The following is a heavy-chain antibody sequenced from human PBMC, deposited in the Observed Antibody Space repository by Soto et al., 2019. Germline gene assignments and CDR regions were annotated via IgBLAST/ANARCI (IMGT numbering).Heavy chain of an antibody. D-gene: IGHD3-3*01. CDR2: IYNSGIT. J-gene: IGHJ5*02. CDR3: ARGVTVFGLVSRFWFDP. Sequence: PSETLSLTCTVSGGSISSGDYSWSWVRRSPGKGPEWIGHIYNSGITYYNPSLKSRVVISIDTSRNQFSLRLNSLTAADRAVYFFARGVTVFGLVSRFWFDPWGQGTVVTVSS. CDR1: GGSISSGDYS. V-gene: IGHV4-30-4*01.